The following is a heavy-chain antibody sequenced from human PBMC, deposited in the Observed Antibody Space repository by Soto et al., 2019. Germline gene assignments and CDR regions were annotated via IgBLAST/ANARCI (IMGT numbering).Heavy chain of an antibody. CDR1: GGSFSGYY. CDR3: ARGRAVDIVVVVAATLGRDAFDI. CDR2: INHSGST. Sequence: SETLSLTCAVYGGSFSGYYWSWIRQPPGKGLEWIGEINHSGSTNYNPSLKSRVTISVDTSKNQFSLKLSSVTAADTAVYYCARGRAVDIVVVVAATLGRDAFDIWGQGTMVTVSS. V-gene: IGHV4-34*01. J-gene: IGHJ3*02. D-gene: IGHD2-15*01.